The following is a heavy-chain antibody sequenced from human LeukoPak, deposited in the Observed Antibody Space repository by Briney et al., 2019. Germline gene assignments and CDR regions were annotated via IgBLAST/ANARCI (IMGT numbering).Heavy chain of an antibody. CDR1: GGSFSGYY. J-gene: IGHJ6*02. CDR3: ARGIIYELNYYGSYHYGMDV. D-gene: IGHD3-10*01. Sequence: SETLSLTCAVYGGSFSGYYWSWIRQPPGKGLEWIGEINHSGSTNYNPSLKSRVTISVDTSKNQFSLKLSSVTAADTAVYYCARGIIYELNYYGSYHYGMDVWGQGTTVTVSS. V-gene: IGHV4-34*01. CDR2: INHSGST.